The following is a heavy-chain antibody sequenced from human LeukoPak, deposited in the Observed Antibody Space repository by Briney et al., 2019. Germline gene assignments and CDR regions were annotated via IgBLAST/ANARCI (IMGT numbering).Heavy chain of an antibody. J-gene: IGHJ4*02. V-gene: IGHV3-33*01. D-gene: IGHD6-19*01. CDR1: GFTSSSYG. CDR2: IWYDGSNK. CDR3: ARDASLAVAGTLDYFDY. Sequence: GGSLRLSCVASGFTSSSYGMHWVRQAPGKGLEWVAVIWYDGSNKYYADSVKGRFTISRDNSKNTLYLQMNSLRAEDTAVYYCARDASLAVAGTLDYFDYWGQGTLVTVSS.